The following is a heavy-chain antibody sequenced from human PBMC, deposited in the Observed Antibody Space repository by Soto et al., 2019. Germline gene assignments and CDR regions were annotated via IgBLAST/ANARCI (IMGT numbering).Heavy chain of an antibody. CDR2: IYQSGST. V-gene: IGHV4-4*02. D-gene: IGHD6-6*01. Sequence: QVHLQESGPGLVKPSGTLSLTCTVSGGSISSRNWWSWLRQSPTKGLEWIGEIYQSGSTNYNPSLESRVPISVDKSKNQFSLELTSLTAADTAVYYCAKDRLWGSSDRGAPDDFEVWGQGTMVTVS. J-gene: IGHJ3*01. CDR1: GGSISSRNW. CDR3: AKDRLWGSSDRGAPDDFEV.